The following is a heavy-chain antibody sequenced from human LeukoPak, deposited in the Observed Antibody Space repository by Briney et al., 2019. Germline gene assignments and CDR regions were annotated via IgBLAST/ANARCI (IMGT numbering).Heavy chain of an antibody. V-gene: IGHV3-7*01. D-gene: IGHD6-25*01. Sequence: PGGSLRLSCAASGFTFSSNWMTWVRQAPGQGLEWVANIKPDGSDTYYVDSVKGRFTISRDNARNSLYLQLNSLRAEDTAVYYSARTRLGAAYFDCWGQGTLVTVSS. CDR2: IKPDGSDT. CDR1: GFTFSSNW. CDR3: ARTRLGAAYFDC. J-gene: IGHJ4*02.